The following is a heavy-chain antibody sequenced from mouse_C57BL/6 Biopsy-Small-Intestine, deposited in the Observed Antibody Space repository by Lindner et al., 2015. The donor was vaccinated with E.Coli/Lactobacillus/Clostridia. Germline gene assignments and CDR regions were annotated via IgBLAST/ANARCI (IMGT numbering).Heavy chain of an antibody. J-gene: IGHJ4*01. Sequence: TLQESGGDLVKPGGSLKLSCAASGFTFSSYGMSWVRQTPDKRLEWVATISSGGSYTYYPDSVKGRFTISRDNAKNTLYLQMSSLKSEDTAMYYCARRGLEGAMDYWGQGTSVTVSS. CDR2: ISSGGSYT. CDR1: GFTFSSYG. V-gene: IGHV5-6*02. CDR3: ARRGLEGAMDY. D-gene: IGHD3-1*01.